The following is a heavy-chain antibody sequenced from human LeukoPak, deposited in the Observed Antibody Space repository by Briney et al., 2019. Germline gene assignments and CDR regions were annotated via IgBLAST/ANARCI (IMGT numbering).Heavy chain of an antibody. CDR2: INPNSGGT. J-gene: IGHJ4*02. CDR1: GYTFTGYY. V-gene: IGHV1-2*02. Sequence: ASVKVSCKASGYTFTGYYMHWVRQAPGQGLEWMGWINPNSGGTNYAQKFQGRVTMTRDPSISTAYMELSRLRSDDTAVYYCARKRVYSSSLEFDYWGQGTLVTVSS. CDR3: ARKRVYSSSLEFDY. D-gene: IGHD6-6*01.